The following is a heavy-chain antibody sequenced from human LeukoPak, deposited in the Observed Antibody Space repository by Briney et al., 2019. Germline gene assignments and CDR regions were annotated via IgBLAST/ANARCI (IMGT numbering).Heavy chain of an antibody. CDR3: ARAEVEGVIVPFDY. D-gene: IGHD3-16*02. Sequence: ASVKVSCKASEYTISVYHIHWVRLAPGQGREWMAWINPNSGDTNYAQKFQGRVTMTRDTSISTAYMDLSRLGSDDTAVYYCARAEVEGVIVPFDYWGQGTLVTVSS. CDR1: EYTISVYH. J-gene: IGHJ4*02. V-gene: IGHV1-2*02. CDR2: INPNSGDT.